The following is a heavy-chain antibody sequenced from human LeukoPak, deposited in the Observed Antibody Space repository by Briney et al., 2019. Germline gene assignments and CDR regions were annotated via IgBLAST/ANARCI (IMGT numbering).Heavy chain of an antibody. CDR2: IWYDGTNE. D-gene: IGHD2-21*02. CDR3: AKDSSPVVTATLDY. V-gene: IGHV3-30*02. CDR1: GLSFSSHG. Sequence: GGSLRLSCAASGLSFSSHGMHWVRQAPGKGLEWVAVIWYDGTNENYSDSLRGRFTISRDNYKNTLYLQMNSLRAEDTAVYYCAKDSSPVVTATLDYWGQGTLVTVSS. J-gene: IGHJ4*02.